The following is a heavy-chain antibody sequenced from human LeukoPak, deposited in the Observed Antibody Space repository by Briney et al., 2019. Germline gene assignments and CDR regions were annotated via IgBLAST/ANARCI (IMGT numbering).Heavy chain of an antibody. D-gene: IGHD4-11*01. Sequence: SHTLSLTCAVYGGSFSGYYWSWIRQPPGKGLEWIGEINHSGSTNYNPSLKSRVTISVDTSKNQFSLKLSSVTAADTAVYYCARAPYNNYGTFGYWGQGTLVTVSS. CDR2: INHSGST. V-gene: IGHV4-34*01. J-gene: IGHJ4*02. CDR3: ARAPYNNYGTFGY. CDR1: GGSFSGYY.